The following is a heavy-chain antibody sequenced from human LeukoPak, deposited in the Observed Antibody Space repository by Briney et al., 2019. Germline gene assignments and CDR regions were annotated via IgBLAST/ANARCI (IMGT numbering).Heavy chain of an antibody. J-gene: IGHJ3*02. CDR3: AKWTDSLKHAFDI. CDR2: ISYDGSNK. Sequence: PGGSLRLSCAASGFTFSSYGMHWVRQAPGKGLEWVAVISYDGSNKYYADSVKGRFTISRDNSKNTLYLQMISLRAEDTAVYYCAKWTDSLKHAFDIWGQGTMVTVSS. CDR1: GFTFSSYG. D-gene: IGHD2-15*01. V-gene: IGHV3-30*18.